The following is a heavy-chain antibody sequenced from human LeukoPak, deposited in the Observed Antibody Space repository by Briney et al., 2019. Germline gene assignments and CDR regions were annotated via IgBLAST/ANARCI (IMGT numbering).Heavy chain of an antibody. CDR3: ARGEYYSDTSSYFDY. Sequence: GGSLRLSCAASGFTFSSYGMNLVRQAPCKGLEGVAVISYDGSNKYYADSVKGRFTISRDNSKNTLFVQMSSLRAEDTAVYYCARGEYYSDTSSYFDYWGQGTLVTVSS. V-gene: IGHV3-30*03. D-gene: IGHD3-22*01. J-gene: IGHJ4*02. CDR1: GFTFSSYG. CDR2: ISYDGSNK.